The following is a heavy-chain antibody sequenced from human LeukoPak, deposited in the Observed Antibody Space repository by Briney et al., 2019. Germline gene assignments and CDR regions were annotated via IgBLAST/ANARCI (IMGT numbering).Heavy chain of an antibody. CDR3: AKTPPYDFWSGRQVWYFDY. J-gene: IGHJ4*02. V-gene: IGHV3-23*01. CDR1: GFTFSSHS. D-gene: IGHD3-3*01. Sequence: GGSLRLSCAASGFTFSSHSMSWVRQAPGKGLEWVSAISGGGGSTYYADSVKGRFTISRDNSMNTLYLQMNSLRAEDTAVYYCAKTPPYDFWSGRQVWYFDYWGQGTLVTVSS. CDR2: ISGGGGST.